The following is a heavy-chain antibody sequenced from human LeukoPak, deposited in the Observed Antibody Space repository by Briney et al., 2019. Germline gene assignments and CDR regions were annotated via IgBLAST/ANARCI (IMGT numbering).Heavy chain of an antibody. CDR2: IIPIFGTA. J-gene: IGHJ4*02. CDR3: ASWAGGYDFWSGYYVHFDY. V-gene: IGHV1-69*05. D-gene: IGHD3-3*01. Sequence: ASVKVSCKASGGTFTSYAISWVRQAPGQGLEWMGGIIPIFGTANYPQKFQGRVTITTDESTSTAYMELSSLRSEDTAVYYCASWAGGYDFWSGYYVHFDYWGQGTLVTVSS. CDR1: GGTFTSYA.